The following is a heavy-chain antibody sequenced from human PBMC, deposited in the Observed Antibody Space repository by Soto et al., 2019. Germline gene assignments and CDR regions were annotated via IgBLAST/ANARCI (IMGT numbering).Heavy chain of an antibody. J-gene: IGHJ4*02. CDR3: ARDVGYGDY. CDR1: GFTFSSYW. D-gene: IGHD5-12*01. V-gene: IGHV3-7*04. CDR2: IKAVGREK. Sequence: EVELVESGGGVVQPGGSLRLYCAGAGFTFSSYWMAWVRQAPGKGREWVASIKAVGREKNYVDAVKGRCTATRDNAKNPLYMQMNSLGEEDTAVYYCARDVGYGDYWGQGTLVFVSS.